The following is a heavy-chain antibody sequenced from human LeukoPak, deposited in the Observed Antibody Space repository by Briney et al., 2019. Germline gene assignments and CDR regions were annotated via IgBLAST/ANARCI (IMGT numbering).Heavy chain of an antibody. D-gene: IGHD3-10*01. J-gene: IGHJ4*02. CDR2: IIPIFGTA. Sequence: GASVNVSCKASGGTFSSYAISWVRQAPGQGLEWMGGIIPIFGTANYAQKFQGRVTITADESTSTAYMELSSLRSEDTAVYYCARDAFMVRGVSGYDWGQGTLVTVSS. CDR3: ARDAFMVRGVSGYD. V-gene: IGHV1-69*13. CDR1: GGTFSSYA.